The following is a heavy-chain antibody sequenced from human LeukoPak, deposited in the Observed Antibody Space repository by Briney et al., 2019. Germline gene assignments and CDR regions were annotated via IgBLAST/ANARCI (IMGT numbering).Heavy chain of an antibody. D-gene: IGHD6-13*01. CDR2: INSDGSRT. CDR1: GFTFSSYW. CDR3: RIAAVGSDY. J-gene: IGHJ4*02. V-gene: IGHV3-74*01. Sequence: GGSLRLSCAASGFTFSSYWMHWVRQAPGKGLVWVSRINSDGSRTGYADSVKGRFTISRDNAKNTLYLQMNSLRAEDTAVYYCRIAAVGSDYWGQGTLVTVSS.